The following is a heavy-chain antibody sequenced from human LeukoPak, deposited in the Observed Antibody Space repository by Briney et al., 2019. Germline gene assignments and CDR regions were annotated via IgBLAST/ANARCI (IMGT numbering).Heavy chain of an antibody. CDR2: IRSSDSTT. V-gene: IGHV3-48*04. D-gene: IGHD3-22*01. Sequence: GGSLGLSCAASGFTFSSYAMSWVRQAPGKGLEWLSYIRSSDSTTYYADSVKGRFTISRDNAKNSLYLQMDSLRVEDTAVYYCAKRADSSAHSFDYWGQGTLVTVSS. CDR3: AKRADSSAHSFDY. J-gene: IGHJ4*02. CDR1: GFTFSSYA.